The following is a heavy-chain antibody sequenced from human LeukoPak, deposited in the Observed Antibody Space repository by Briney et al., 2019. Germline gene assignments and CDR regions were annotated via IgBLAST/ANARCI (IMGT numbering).Heavy chain of an antibody. V-gene: IGHV3-7*01. CDR3: ARASNCGGDCYYFDY. Sequence: GGSLRLSCAASGFTFSSYWMSWVRQAPGKGLEWVANIKQDGSEKYYVDSVKGRFTISRDNAKNSLYLQMNSLRAEDTAVYYCARASNCGGDCYYFDYWGQGTLVTVSS. CDR2: IKQDGSEK. J-gene: IGHJ4*02. D-gene: IGHD2-21*01. CDR1: GFTFSSYW.